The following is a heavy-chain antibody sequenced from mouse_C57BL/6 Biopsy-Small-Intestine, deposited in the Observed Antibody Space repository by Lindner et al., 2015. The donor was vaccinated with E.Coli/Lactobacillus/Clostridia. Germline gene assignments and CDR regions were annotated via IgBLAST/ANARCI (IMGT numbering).Heavy chain of an antibody. J-gene: IGHJ4*01. CDR2: IYPGDGDT. Sequence: VQLQESGPELVKPGASVKISCKASGYAFSSSWMNWVKQRPGKGLEWIGRIYPGDGDTNYNGKFKGKATLTADKSSSTVYMELRSLTSEDTAVYCCARDMDYWGQGTSVTVSS. CDR3: ARDMDY. V-gene: IGHV1-82*01. CDR1: GYAFSSSW.